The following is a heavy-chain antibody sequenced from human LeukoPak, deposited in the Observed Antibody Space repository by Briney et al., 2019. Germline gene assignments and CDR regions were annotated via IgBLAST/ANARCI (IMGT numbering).Heavy chain of an antibody. V-gene: IGHV4-38-2*01. CDR2: IYHSGST. CDR3: ARHVFRNWFDP. Sequence: SETLSLTCAVSGYSISSGYYWGWIRQPPGKGLEWIGSIYHSGSTYYNPSLKSRVTISVDTSKNQFSLKLSSVTAAGTAVYYCARHVFRNWFDPCGQGTLVTVSS. J-gene: IGHJ5*02. CDR1: GYSISSGYY. D-gene: IGHD2-21*01.